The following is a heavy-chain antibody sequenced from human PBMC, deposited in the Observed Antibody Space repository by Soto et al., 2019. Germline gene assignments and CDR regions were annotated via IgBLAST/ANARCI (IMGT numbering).Heavy chain of an antibody. D-gene: IGHD6-13*01. J-gene: IGHJ4*02. CDR2: IIPIFGTA. CDR3: VIAGSSWYWDPDY. Sequence: QVQLVQSGAEVKKPGSSVKVSCKASGGTFSSYAISWVRQAPGQGLEWMGGIIPIFGTANYAQKFQGRVTMTADEPTSTAYMELSSLRSEDPAVYYCVIAGSSWYWDPDYWGQGTLVTVSS. V-gene: IGHV1-69*01. CDR1: GGTFSSYA.